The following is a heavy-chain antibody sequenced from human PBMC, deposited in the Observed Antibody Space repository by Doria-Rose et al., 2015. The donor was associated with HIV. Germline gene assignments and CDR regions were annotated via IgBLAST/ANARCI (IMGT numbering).Heavy chain of an antibody. D-gene: IGHD6-13*01. CDR1: GVSLSSPGMG. V-gene: IGHV2-26*01. J-gene: IGHJ4*02. Sequence: QITLKESGPVLVKPTETLTLTCAVSGVSLSSPGMGVSWIRQPPGKALEWLAYLFSDDERSYKTSLTSRLTISRGTSKSQVVLTMTDMDPVDTATYYCARIKSSRWYHKYYFDFWGQGTLVIVSA. CDR3: ARIKSSRWYHKYYFDF. CDR2: LFSDDER.